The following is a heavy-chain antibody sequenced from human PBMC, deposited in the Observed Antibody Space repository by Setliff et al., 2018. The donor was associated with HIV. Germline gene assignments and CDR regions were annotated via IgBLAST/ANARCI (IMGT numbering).Heavy chain of an antibody. CDR2: IYTSGIT. D-gene: IGHD6-19*01. CDR1: GASTDAYF. Sequence: SETLSLTCNVSGASTDAYFLSWVRHPAGKGLEWIGHIYTSGITNHNPSLKSRVTMSLDTSKEQFSLRLRSVTAADTAIYYCAREPSPSQWQPLYFDVWGRGILVTVSS. V-gene: IGHV4-4*07. CDR3: AREPSPSQWQPLYFDV. J-gene: IGHJ4*02.